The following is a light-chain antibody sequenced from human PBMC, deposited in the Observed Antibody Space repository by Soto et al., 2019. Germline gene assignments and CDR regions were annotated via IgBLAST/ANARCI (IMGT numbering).Light chain of an antibody. Sequence: EIVLTQSPGTLSLSPGERATLSCRASQSVSSSYLAWYQQKPGQAPRLLIYGASSSATGIPDRFSGSGSGTVFTLTISRLEPEDFEVYYWQQYGSTPQTFGQGTKVDIK. CDR3: QQYGSTPQT. CDR1: QSVSSSY. V-gene: IGKV3-20*01. CDR2: GAS. J-gene: IGKJ1*01.